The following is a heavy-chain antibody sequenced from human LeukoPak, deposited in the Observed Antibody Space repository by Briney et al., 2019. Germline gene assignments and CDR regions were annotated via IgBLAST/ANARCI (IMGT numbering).Heavy chain of an antibody. CDR3: ASPPGSSGYYYPY. Sequence: SVKVSCKASGGTFSSYAISWVRQAPGQGLEWMGRIIPILGIANYAQKFQGRVTITADKSTSTAYMELSSLRSEDTAVYYCASPPGSSGYYYPYWGQGTLVTVSS. J-gene: IGHJ4*02. CDR2: IIPILGIA. D-gene: IGHD3-22*01. CDR1: GGTFSSYA. V-gene: IGHV1-69*04.